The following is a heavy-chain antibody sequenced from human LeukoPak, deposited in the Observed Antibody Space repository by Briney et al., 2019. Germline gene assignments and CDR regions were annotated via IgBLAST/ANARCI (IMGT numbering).Heavy chain of an antibody. CDR2: INTYNGNT. CDR1: GYTFTNYG. D-gene: IGHD3-22*01. J-gene: IGHJ3*02. V-gene: IGHV1-18*01. Sequence: ASVKVSCKASGYTFTNYGISWVRQAPGQGLEWMGWINTYNGNTNYAQKLQDRVTMTTDTSTSTAYMELRSLRADDTAVYYCARDRIYDSSGYYSHDAFDIWGQGTMVTVSS. CDR3: ARDRIYDSSGYYSHDAFDI.